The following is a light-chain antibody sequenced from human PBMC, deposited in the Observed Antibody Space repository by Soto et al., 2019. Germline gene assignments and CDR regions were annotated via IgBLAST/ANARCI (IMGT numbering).Light chain of an antibody. V-gene: IGKV1-6*01. J-gene: IGKJ1*01. CDR2: AAS. CDR3: LQDYNYPWT. Sequence: AIQMTHSPSSLSASVGDRVTISCRASQGIRDELGWYQQKPGKAPMLLIYAASSLQSGVPSRFRGSGSGTDFILTISSLQPEDFATYYCLQDYNYPWTFGQGTKVEIK. CDR1: QGIRDE.